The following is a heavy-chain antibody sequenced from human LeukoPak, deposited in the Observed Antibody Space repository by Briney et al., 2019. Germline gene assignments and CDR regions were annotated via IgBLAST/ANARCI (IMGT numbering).Heavy chain of an antibody. V-gene: IGHV3-53*01. CDR1: GFIVSSNY. D-gene: IGHD3-9*01. Sequence: GGSLRLSCAASGFIVSSNYMSWVRQAPGKGLEWVSVIYRDGSTYYADSVKGRFTISRDNSKNTLYLQMNSLRAEDTAVYYCARVLYILRYFDYWGKGTTVTISS. CDR3: ARVLYILRYFDY. CDR2: IYRDGST. J-gene: IGHJ6*04.